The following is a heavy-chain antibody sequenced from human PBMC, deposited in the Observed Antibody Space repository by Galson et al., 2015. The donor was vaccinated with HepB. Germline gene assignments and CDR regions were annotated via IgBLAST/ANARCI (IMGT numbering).Heavy chain of an antibody. CDR2: ISSSSSYT. CDR3: APGRYDFWSGQFFDY. Sequence: SLRLSCAASGFTFSDYYMSWIRQAPGKGLEWVSYISSSSSYTNYADSVKGRFTISRDNAKNSLYLQRNSLRAEDTAVYYCAPGRYDFWSGQFFDYWGQGTLVTVSS. D-gene: IGHD3-3*01. J-gene: IGHJ4*02. CDR1: GFTFSDYY. V-gene: IGHV3-11*03.